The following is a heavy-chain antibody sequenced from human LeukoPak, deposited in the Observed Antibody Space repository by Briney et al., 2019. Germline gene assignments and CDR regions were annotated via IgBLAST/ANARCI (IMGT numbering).Heavy chain of an antibody. CDR1: GYTFTGYY. J-gene: IGHJ6*03. CDR3: ARVDMLELTTYYYMDV. D-gene: IGHD1-7*01. V-gene: IGHV1-69*05. CDR2: IIPIFGTA. Sequence: GASVKVSCKASGYTFTGYYMHWVRQAPGQGLEWMGGIIPIFGTANYAQKFQGRVTITTDESTSTAYMELSSLRSEDTAVYYCARVDMLELTTYYYMDVWGKGTTVTVSS.